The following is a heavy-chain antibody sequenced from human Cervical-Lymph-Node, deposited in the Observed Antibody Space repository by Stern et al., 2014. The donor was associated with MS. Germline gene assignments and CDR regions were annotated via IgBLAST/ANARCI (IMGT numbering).Heavy chain of an antibody. J-gene: IGHJ5*02. D-gene: IGHD2-2*01. CDR3: AREYCSSTSCYQWFDP. CDR2: IYYSGST. V-gene: IGHV4-31*03. Sequence: QVQLQESGPGLVKPSQTLSLTCTVSGCSISSGGYYWSRLRPHPGKGLEWIGYIYYSGSTDYNPSLKSRVSISVDTSKNQFSLKLSSVTAADTAVYYCAREYCSSTSCYQWFDPWGQGTLVTVSS. CDR1: GCSISSGGYY.